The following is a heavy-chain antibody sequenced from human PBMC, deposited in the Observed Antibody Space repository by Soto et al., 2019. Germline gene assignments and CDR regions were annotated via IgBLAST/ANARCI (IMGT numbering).Heavy chain of an antibody. V-gene: IGHV4-34*01. CDR2: INQSGST. D-gene: IGHD6-13*01. CDR3: ARTYSSSWSPFDY. Sequence: QVQLQQWGAGLLKPSETLSLTCAVYGGSFSGYYWSWIRQPPGKGLEWIGEINQSGSTNYNPSLXXRXXIAVDTSKNQFSLKLSSVTAAATDVYYCARTYSSSWSPFDYWGQGTLVTVSS. J-gene: IGHJ4*02. CDR1: GGSFSGYY.